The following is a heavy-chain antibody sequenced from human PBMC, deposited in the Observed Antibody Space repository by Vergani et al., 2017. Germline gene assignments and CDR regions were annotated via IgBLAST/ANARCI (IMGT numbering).Heavy chain of an antibody. CDR3: ARASREYYGSGSYYNGDY. CDR2: ISSSGSTI. J-gene: IGHJ4*02. D-gene: IGHD3-10*01. V-gene: IGHV3-48*03. Sequence: EVQLVESGGGLVQPGGSLRLSCAASGFTFSSYEMNWVRQAPGKGLEWVSYISSSGSTIYYADSVKGRFTISRDNAKNSLYLQMNSLRAEDTAVYYCARASREYYGSGSYYNGDYWGQGTLVTVSS. CDR1: GFTFSSYE.